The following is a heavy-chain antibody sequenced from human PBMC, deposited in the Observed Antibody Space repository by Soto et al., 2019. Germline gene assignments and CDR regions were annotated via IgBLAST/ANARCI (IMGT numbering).Heavy chain of an antibody. V-gene: IGHV3-30-3*01. J-gene: IGHJ6*02. CDR2: ISYDGSNK. Sequence: GGSLRLSCAASGFTFSSYAMHWVRQAPGKGLEWVAVISYDGSNKYYADSVKGRFTISRDNSKNTLYLQMNSLRAEDTAVYYCARVDKGFWSGYYYYGMDVWGQGTTVTVSS. D-gene: IGHD3-3*01. CDR1: GFTFSSYA. CDR3: ARVDKGFWSGYYYYGMDV.